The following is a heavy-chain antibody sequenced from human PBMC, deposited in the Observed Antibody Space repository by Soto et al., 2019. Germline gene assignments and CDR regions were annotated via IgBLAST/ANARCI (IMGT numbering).Heavy chain of an antibody. D-gene: IGHD2-21*01. CDR3: ARGGDYYFDS. CDR1: GGSVSSVDFS. V-gene: IGHV4-30-2*01. J-gene: IGHJ4*02. Sequence: QLQLQESGSGLVKPSQTLSLTCTVSGGSVSSVDFSWSWIRQPPGKGLEWNGYIYPSGSTSYNPSLKSRVTISLDRSKNQFSLKLTSVTAADSAVYYCARGGDYYFDSWGQGTLVTVSS. CDR2: IYPSGST.